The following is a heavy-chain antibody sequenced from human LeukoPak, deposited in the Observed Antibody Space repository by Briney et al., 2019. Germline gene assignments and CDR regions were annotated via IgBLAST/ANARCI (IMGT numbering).Heavy chain of an antibody. Sequence: SETLSLTCTVSGGSISSYYWSWIRQPPGKGLEWIGYIYYSGSTNYNPSLKSRVTMSVDTSKNQFSLKLSSVTAADTAVYYCARDRGAVAGNNWFDPWGQGTLVTVSS. J-gene: IGHJ5*02. CDR1: GGSISSYY. V-gene: IGHV4-59*12. CDR2: IYYSGST. D-gene: IGHD6-19*01. CDR3: ARDRGAVAGNNWFDP.